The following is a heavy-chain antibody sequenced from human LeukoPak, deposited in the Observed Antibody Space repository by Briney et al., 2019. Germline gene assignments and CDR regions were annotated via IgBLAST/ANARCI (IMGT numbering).Heavy chain of an antibody. Sequence: PGGSLRLYCAASGFTFDDYAMHWVRQAPGKGLEWVSGISWNSGSIGYADSVKGRFTISRDNAKNSLYLQMNSLRAEDTALYYCAKEGVLYYDSSGYYYYFDYWGQGTLVTVSS. D-gene: IGHD3-22*01. CDR3: AKEGVLYYDSSGYYYYFDY. CDR1: GFTFDDYA. CDR2: ISWNSGSI. V-gene: IGHV3-9*01. J-gene: IGHJ4*02.